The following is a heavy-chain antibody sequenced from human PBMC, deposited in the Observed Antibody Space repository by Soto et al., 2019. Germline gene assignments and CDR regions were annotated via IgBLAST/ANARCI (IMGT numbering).Heavy chain of an antibody. V-gene: IGHV3-23*01. CDR2: ISGSGGST. D-gene: IGHD3-16*01. Sequence: GGSLRLSCAASGFTFSSYAMSWVRQAPGKGLEWVSAISGSGGSTYYADSVKGRFTISRDNAKNSLYLQMNSLRAEDTAVYYCARDRGYDAHDYNYNAMDVWGQGTMVTAP. CDR3: ARDRGYDAHDYNYNAMDV. CDR1: GFTFSSYA. J-gene: IGHJ6*02.